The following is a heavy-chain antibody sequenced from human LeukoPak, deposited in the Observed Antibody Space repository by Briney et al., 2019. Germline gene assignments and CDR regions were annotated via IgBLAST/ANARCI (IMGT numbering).Heavy chain of an antibody. CDR2: ISYDGSSK. D-gene: IGHD1-26*01. J-gene: IGHJ4*02. V-gene: IGHV3-30-3*01. CDR3: ARDLSERYSTDY. CDR1: GFTFSNYA. Sequence: GGSLRLSCAVSGFTFSNYAIPWVRQAPGKGLEWVAFISYDGSSKYYADSVKGRFTISRDNSQNTLDLQMNSLRAEDTAVYYCARDLSERYSTDYWGQGTLVTVSS.